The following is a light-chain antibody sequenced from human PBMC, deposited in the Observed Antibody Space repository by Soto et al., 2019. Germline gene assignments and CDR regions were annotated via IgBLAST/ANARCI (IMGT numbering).Light chain of an antibody. J-gene: IGKJ2*01. V-gene: IGKV3-20*01. CDR1: QSVSGTY. Sequence: EIVLTQSPGTLSLSPGERATLSCRASQSVSGTYLAWYQQKPGQTPRLLIYGASSRATGIPDRFSGSGSETDFTLTISRLEPEDFAVYYCQQFGISPGTFGQGTKLEIK. CDR2: GAS. CDR3: QQFGISPGT.